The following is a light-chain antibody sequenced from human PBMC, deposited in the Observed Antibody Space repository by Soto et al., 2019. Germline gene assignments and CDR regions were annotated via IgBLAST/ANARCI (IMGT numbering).Light chain of an antibody. Sequence: DIQMTQSPSSLSAFVGDRVTITCRASQSASRYLNWYQHKPGKAPKLLINAASNLRSGVPSRFSGSGPGTDFTLTIDGLLPADFAVYYCHQSYITLPITFGQGTRLEI. CDR1: QSASRY. CDR2: AAS. J-gene: IGKJ5*01. CDR3: HQSYITLPIT. V-gene: IGKV1-39*01.